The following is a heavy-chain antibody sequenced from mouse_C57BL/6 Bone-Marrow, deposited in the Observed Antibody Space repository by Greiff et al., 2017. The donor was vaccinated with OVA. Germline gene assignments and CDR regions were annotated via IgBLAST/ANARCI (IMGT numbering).Heavy chain of an antibody. V-gene: IGHV10-1*01. CDR1: GFSFNTYA. J-gene: IGHJ1*03. CDR3: VRHDVYWYFDV. D-gene: IGHD2-3*01. Sequence: EVQLQESGGGLVQPKGSLKLSCAASGFSFNTYAMNWVRQAPGKGLEWVARIRSKSNNYATYYADSVKDRFTISRDDSESMLYLQMNNLKTEDTAMYYCVRHDVYWYFDVWGTGTTVTVSS. CDR2: IRSKSNNYAT.